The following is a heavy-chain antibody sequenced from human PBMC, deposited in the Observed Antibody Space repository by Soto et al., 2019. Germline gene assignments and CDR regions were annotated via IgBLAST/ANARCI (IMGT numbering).Heavy chain of an antibody. CDR3: ARDPSIAVAGTAVYLDY. Sequence: QVQLVESGGGLGKPGGSLRLSCAASGFTFSDYYMSWCRQARGKGLEWVSYISSSGSTIYYADSVKGRFTISRDDAKNSLYLQINSLRAEDTAVYYCARDPSIAVAGTAVYLDYWGQGTLVTVSS. CDR2: ISSSGSTI. J-gene: IGHJ4*02. CDR1: GFTFSDYY. V-gene: IGHV3-11*01. D-gene: IGHD6-19*01.